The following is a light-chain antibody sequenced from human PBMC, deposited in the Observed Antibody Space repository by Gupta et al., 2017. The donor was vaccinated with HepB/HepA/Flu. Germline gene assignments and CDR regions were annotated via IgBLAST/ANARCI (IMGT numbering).Light chain of an antibody. CDR1: QSVTSNY. CDR3: QQYGSSPYT. Sequence: ENVLTQSPGTLSLSPGERATLSCRASQSVTSNYLAWCQQKSGQAPRLLLYGASSRASGIPDRFSGSGSGTDFTLTISRLETEDFAVYFCQQYGSSPYTFGQGTKLEIK. J-gene: IGKJ2*01. CDR2: GAS. V-gene: IGKV3-20*01.